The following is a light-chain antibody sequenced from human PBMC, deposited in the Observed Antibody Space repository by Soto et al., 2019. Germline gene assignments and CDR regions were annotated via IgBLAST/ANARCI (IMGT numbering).Light chain of an antibody. V-gene: IGKV3-20*01. CDR3: QQYGGSPRT. CDR1: QSINNNY. CDR2: GAS. Sequence: EIVLTQSPGTLSLTRGERATLSCRASQSINNNYLAWYQQKRGQAPRLLIYGASSRATGIPDRFSGSGSGTDFTLTISRLEPEDFAVYYCQQYGGSPRTFGQGTKVEIK. J-gene: IGKJ1*01.